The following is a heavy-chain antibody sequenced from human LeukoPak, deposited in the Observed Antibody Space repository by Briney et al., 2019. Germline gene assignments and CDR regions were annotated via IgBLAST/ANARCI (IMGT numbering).Heavy chain of an antibody. CDR1: GGSISSYY. D-gene: IGHD3-10*01. CDR2: IYYSGST. J-gene: IGHJ4*02. CDR3: TTTAGITMVRGDSDY. Sequence: TSETLSLTCTVSGGSISSYYWSWIRQPPGKGLEWIGYIYYSGSTNYNPSLKSRVTISVDTSKNQFSLKLSSVTAADTAVYYCTTTAGITMVRGDSDYWGQGTLVTVSS. V-gene: IGHV4-59*01.